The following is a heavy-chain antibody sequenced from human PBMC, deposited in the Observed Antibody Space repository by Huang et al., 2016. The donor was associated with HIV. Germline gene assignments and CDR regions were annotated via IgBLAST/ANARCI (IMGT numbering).Heavy chain of an antibody. CDR1: GFTFSGCA. J-gene: IGHJ3*02. V-gene: IGHV3-30-3*01. CDR3: ARDGLVSNYYYDSSGYYLGDAFDI. Sequence: QVQLVESGGGVAQPGRSLRLSCAASGFTFSGCAMHGVRQAPGKGREWGAVRSNDGSNKQYADSVKGRFTISRDNSKNTLYLQMNSLRAEDTAVYYCARDGLVSNYYYDSSGYYLGDAFDIWGQGTMVTVSS. CDR2: RSNDGSNK. D-gene: IGHD3-22*01.